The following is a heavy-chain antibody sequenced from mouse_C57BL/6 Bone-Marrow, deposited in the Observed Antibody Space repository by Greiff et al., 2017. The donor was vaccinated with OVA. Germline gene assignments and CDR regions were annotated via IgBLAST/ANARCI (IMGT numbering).Heavy chain of an antibody. J-gene: IGHJ4*01. V-gene: IGHV1-26*01. CDR3: ARFGDY. Sequence: VQLHQSGPELVKPGASVKISCKASGYTFTDYYMNWVKQSHGKSLEWIGDINPNNGGTSYNQKFKGKATLTVDKSSSTAYMELRSLTSEDSAVYYCARFGDYWGQGTSVTVSS. CDR2: INPNNGGT. CDR1: GYTFTDYY.